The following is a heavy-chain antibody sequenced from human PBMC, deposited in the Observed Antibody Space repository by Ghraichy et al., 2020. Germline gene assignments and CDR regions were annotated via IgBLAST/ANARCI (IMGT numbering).Heavy chain of an antibody. V-gene: IGHV3-7*03. CDR1: GFSVNSYW. D-gene: IGHD6-13*01. J-gene: IGHJ4*02. Sequence: GESLNISCAASGFSVNSYWMTWVRQAPGKGLEWVASIKQDGSEKFYADSVKGRFAISGDNAKNSLYLQMNNLRAEDTAVYYCARDPGPHGISWYYFDDWGQGTLVAVSP. CDR2: IKQDGSEK. CDR3: ARDPGPHGISWYYFDD.